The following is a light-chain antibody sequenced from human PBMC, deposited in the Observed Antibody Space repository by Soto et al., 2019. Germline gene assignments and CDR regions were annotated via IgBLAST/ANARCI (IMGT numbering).Light chain of an antibody. CDR1: SSNIGSNT. V-gene: IGLV1-44*01. J-gene: IGLJ1*01. Sequence: QSVLTQPPSASGTPGQRVTISCSGSSSNIGSNTVNWYQQLPGTAPKLLIYSNNQRPSGVPDRFSGSKSGTSASLAISWLQSEDEADYYCAAWVDSLNGYVFGTGTKV. CDR3: AAWVDSLNGYV. CDR2: SNN.